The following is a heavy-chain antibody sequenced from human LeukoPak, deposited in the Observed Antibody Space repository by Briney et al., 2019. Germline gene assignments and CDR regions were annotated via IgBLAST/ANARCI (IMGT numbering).Heavy chain of an antibody. CDR2: IIPIFGTA. V-gene: IGHV1-69*13. D-gene: IGHD3-9*01. CDR1: GGTFISYA. Sequence: SSVKVSCKASGGTFISYAIRWVRQAPGQGLEWMGGIIPIFGTANYAQKFQGRVTITADDSTSTAYMELSSLRSEDTAVYYCARAGGDDILTGYPYYYGMDVWGKGTTVTVSS. J-gene: IGHJ6*04. CDR3: ARAGGDDILTGYPYYYGMDV.